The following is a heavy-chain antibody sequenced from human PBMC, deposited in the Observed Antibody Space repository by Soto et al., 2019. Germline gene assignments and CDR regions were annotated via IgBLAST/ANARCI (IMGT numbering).Heavy chain of an antibody. CDR3: ARHEGSWYYYNIFDY. V-gene: IGHV4-39*01. J-gene: IGHJ4*02. Sequence: SETLSLTCTVSGGSISSSSYYWGWIRQPPGKGLEWIGSIYYSGSTYYNPSLKSRVTISVDTSKNQFSLKLSSVTAADTAVYYCARHEGSWYYYNIFDYWGQGTLVTVSS. CDR1: GGSISSSSYY. D-gene: IGHD6-13*01. CDR2: IYYSGST.